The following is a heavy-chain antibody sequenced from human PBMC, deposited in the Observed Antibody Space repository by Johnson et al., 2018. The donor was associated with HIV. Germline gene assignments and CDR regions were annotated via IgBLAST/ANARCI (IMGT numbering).Heavy chain of an antibody. CDR2: ISYDGSNK. CDR3: ARDYDYVWGSPDAFDI. Sequence: QVQLVESGGGVVQPGRSLRLSCAASGFTFSSYGMHWVRQAPGKGLEWVAVISYDGSNKYYADSVKGRFTISRDNSKNTLYLQMNSLRAEDTAVYYCARDYDYVWGSPDAFDIWGQGTMVTVSS. CDR1: GFTFSSYG. D-gene: IGHD3-16*01. J-gene: IGHJ3*02. V-gene: IGHV3-30*19.